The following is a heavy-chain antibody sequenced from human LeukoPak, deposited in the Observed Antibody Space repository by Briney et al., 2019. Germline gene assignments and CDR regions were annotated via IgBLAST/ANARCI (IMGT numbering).Heavy chain of an antibody. CDR1: GFTLSSYA. CDR3: AKAAFRSSSGDAFDI. CDR2: ISGSGIST. V-gene: IGHV3-23*01. J-gene: IGHJ3*02. Sequence: GGSLRLSCAASGFTLSSYAMTWVRQAPGKGLEWVSTISGSGISTYYADSVKGRFTISRDNSKNTLYVQMNSLRAEDTAVYYCAKAAFRSSSGDAFDIWGQGTMVTVSS. D-gene: IGHD6-6*01.